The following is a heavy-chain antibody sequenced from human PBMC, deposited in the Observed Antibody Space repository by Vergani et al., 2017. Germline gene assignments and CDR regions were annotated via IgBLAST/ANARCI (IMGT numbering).Heavy chain of an antibody. D-gene: IGHD3-10*01. Sequence: QVQLQESGPGLVKPSETLSLTCTVSGGSITNNFWSWIRRPPGKGLEWIGYIHHSGATNSKSSLRSRVSISIDTSKSSFSLRLSSVTTADTAMYYCASLLWFGVSSDYGMDVWGQGTTVTVSS. CDR2: IHHSGAT. CDR3: ASLLWFGVSSDYGMDV. CDR1: GGSITNNF. V-gene: IGHV4-59*01. J-gene: IGHJ6*02.